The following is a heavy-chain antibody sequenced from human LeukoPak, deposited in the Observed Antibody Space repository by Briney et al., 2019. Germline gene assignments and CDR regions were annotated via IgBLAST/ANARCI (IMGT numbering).Heavy chain of an antibody. D-gene: IGHD2-2*01. Sequence: GASVKVSCKASGYTFNSYGISWVRQAPGQGLEWMGWISGYNGNTNYGQKLQGRVTMTRDTSTSTAYMEVRSLRPDDTAVYYCARVRDYCTSTSCPTAYYGMDVWGQGTTVIVSS. J-gene: IGHJ6*01. CDR2: ISGYNGNT. CDR1: GYTFNSYG. V-gene: IGHV1-18*01. CDR3: ARVRDYCTSTSCPTAYYGMDV.